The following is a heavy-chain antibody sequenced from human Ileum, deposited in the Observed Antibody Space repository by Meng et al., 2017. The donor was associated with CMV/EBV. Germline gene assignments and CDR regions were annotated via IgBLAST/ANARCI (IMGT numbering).Heavy chain of an antibody. CDR3: AKKGVAAAISSWFDP. Sequence: QVQLVQSGAEGKKPGASVKGSCKASGYTFTDYYMHWVRQAPGQGLDWMGWINPKNGDTKYAQKFQDRVTMTRDTSIRTAYMELSRLGSDDTAVYYCAKKGVAAAISSWFDPWGQGTLVTVSS. CDR2: INPKNGDT. V-gene: IGHV1-2*02. CDR1: GYTFTDYY. D-gene: IGHD2-2*02. J-gene: IGHJ5*02.